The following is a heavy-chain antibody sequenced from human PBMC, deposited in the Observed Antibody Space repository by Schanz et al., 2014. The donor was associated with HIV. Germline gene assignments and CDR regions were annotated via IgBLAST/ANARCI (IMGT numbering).Heavy chain of an antibody. CDR3: AKHSVETDMIPYFFYGLHV. D-gene: IGHD5-18*01. J-gene: IGHJ6*02. CDR2: IWYDGSNK. V-gene: IGHV3-33*06. Sequence: QVQLVESGGGVVQPGRSLRLSCAASGFTFSTSGMHWVRQVPARGLEWVAMIWYDGSNKFYADSVKGRFTISRDNSKNTLYLQMNSLSAADTAVYYCAKHSVETDMIPYFFYGLHVWGQGTTVTVSS. CDR1: GFTFSTSG.